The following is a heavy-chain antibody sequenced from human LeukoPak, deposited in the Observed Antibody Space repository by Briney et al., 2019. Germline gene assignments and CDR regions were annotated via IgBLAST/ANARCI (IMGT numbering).Heavy chain of an antibody. J-gene: IGHJ4*02. CDR2: IRSKANSYAT. D-gene: IGHD1-26*01. Sequence: GGSLKLSCAASGFTFSGSAMHWVRQASGKGLEWVGRIRSKANSYATAYAASVKGRFTISRDNSKNTLYLQMNSLRAEDTAVYYCASGSYCDYWGQGTLVTVSS. V-gene: IGHV3-73*01. CDR1: GFTFSGSA. CDR3: ASGSYCDY.